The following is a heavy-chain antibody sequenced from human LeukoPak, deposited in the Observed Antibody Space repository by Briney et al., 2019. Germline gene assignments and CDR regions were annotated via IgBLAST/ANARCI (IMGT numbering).Heavy chain of an antibody. CDR1: GGSISSGGYS. D-gene: IGHD6-6*01. Sequence: SQTLSLTCAVSGGSISSGGYSWSWIRQPPGKGLGWIGYIYYSGSTYYNPSLKSRVTISVDTSKNQFSLKLSSVTAADTAVYYCARSIAARWGAFDIWGQGTMVTVSS. CDR2: IYYSGST. CDR3: ARSIAARWGAFDI. J-gene: IGHJ3*02. V-gene: IGHV4-30-4*07.